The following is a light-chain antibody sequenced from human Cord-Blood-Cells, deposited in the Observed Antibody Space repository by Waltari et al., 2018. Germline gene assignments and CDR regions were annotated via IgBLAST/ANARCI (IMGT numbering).Light chain of an antibody. Sequence: QSALTQPASVSGSPGQSITISCTGTSSDVGGYNYVSWYQQHPGKAPKPMIYGVSKRPSGVSNRFSGSKSGNTASLTISGLQAEDEADYYCSSYTSSSTWVFGGGTKLTVL. CDR1: SSDVGGYNY. J-gene: IGLJ3*02. V-gene: IGLV2-14*01. CDR3: SSYTSSSTWV. CDR2: GVS.